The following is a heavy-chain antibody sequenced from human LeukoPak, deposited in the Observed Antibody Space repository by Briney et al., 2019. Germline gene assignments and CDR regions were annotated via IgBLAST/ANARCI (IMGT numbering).Heavy chain of an antibody. V-gene: IGHV3-9*01. Sequence: PGRSLRLSCAASGFTFDDYAMHWARQAPGKGLEWVSGISWNSGSIGYADSVKGRFTISRDNAKNSLYLQMNSLRAEDTALYYCAKGLPGVSDSSGYYNYWGQGTLVTVSS. J-gene: IGHJ4*02. CDR1: GFTFDDYA. CDR2: ISWNSGSI. D-gene: IGHD3-22*01. CDR3: AKGLPGVSDSSGYYNY.